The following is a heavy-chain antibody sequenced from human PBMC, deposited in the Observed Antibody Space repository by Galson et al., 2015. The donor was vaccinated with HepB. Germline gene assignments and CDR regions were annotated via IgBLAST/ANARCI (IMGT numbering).Heavy chain of an antibody. V-gene: IGHV1-3*01. CDR3: ASGYYDFWTDYKYYFDY. J-gene: IGHJ4*02. Sequence: SVKVSCKASGYTFARYPIHWVRQAPGQRLEWMGWIDPGNGDTKYSQKFQGRVTITADQSTNAAYMELSSLTPEDTALYYCASGYYDFWTDYKYYFDYWGQGTWSSSPQ. D-gene: IGHD3-3*01. CDR1: GYTFARYP. CDR2: IDPGNGDT.